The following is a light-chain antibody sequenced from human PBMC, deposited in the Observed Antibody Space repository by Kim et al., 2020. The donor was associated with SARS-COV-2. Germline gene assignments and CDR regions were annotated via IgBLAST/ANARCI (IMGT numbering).Light chain of an antibody. CDR2: TAS. V-gene: IGKV1-39*01. Sequence: SSSVGDRVSITCRASQTINNYLNGYQQKPGKAPKLLIYTASNLESGVPSRFSGSGSGTLFTLTISSLQLEDFATYYCQQSYGARTFGQGTKVDIK. CDR1: QTINNY. J-gene: IGKJ1*01. CDR3: QQSYGART.